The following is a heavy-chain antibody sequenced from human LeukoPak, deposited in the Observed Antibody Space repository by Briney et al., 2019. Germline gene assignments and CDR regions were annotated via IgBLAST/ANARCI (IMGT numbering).Heavy chain of an antibody. CDR3: ARSGSGYSARRYYMDV. CDR1: GDSISTYY. Sequence: SETLSLTCTVSGDSISTYYWSWIRQPAGKGLEWIGRIYTSGATKYNPSLQSRVTMSVDTSNNQFSLKLTSVTAADTAIYYCARSGSGYSARRYYMDVWGRGTTVTVSS. CDR2: IYTSGAT. D-gene: IGHD3-22*01. V-gene: IGHV4-4*07. J-gene: IGHJ6*03.